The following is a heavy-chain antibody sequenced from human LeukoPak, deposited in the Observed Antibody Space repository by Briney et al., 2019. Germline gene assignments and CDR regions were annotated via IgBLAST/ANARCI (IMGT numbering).Heavy chain of an antibody. CDR2: ISVYNGNT. J-gene: IGHJ4*02. D-gene: IGHD3-10*01. Sequence: ASVKVSCKASGYTFTSYGISWVRQAPGQGLEWMGGISVYNGNTKYAQKLQGRVIMTTDTSTSTAYMELRSLRSDDTAVYYCASSGSGSYWTHYYWGQGTLVTVSS. V-gene: IGHV1-18*01. CDR1: GYTFTSYG. CDR3: ASSGSGSYWTHYY.